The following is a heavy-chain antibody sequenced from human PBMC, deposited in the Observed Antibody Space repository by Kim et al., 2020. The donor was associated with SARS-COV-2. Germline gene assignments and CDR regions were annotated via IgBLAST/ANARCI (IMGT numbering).Heavy chain of an antibody. D-gene: IGHD3-10*01. Sequence: SVKGRFTTSRDNSKTTLYLQMNALRAEDTAIYYCAGYYYGSGSYYRSIDYWGQGTLVTVSS. J-gene: IGHJ4*02. V-gene: IGHV3-23*01. CDR3: AGYYYGSGSYYRSIDY.